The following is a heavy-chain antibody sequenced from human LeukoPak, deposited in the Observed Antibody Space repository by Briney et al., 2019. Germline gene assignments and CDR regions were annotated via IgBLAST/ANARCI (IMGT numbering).Heavy chain of an antibody. V-gene: IGHV1-69*05. D-gene: IGHD6-19*01. Sequence: SVKASCKASGGTFSSYAISWVRQAPGQGLEWMGRIIPIFGTANYAQKFQGRVTITTDESTSTAYMELSSLRSEDTAVYYCARGGQQWLADDAFDIWGQGTMVTVSS. J-gene: IGHJ3*02. CDR3: ARGGQQWLADDAFDI. CDR2: IIPIFGTA. CDR1: GGTFSSYA.